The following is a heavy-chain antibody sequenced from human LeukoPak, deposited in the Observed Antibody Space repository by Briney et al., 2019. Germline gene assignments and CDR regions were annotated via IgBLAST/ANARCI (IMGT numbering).Heavy chain of an antibody. Sequence: VSVKVSCKASGYTFTTHGVSWVRQVPGQGLEWMGWISTRSGDSNYAQKLQGRVTMTTDTSTSTAYMELRSLRSDDTAVYYCARGAPGAPLYDYWGQGTLVTVSS. CDR1: GYTFTTHG. J-gene: IGHJ4*02. D-gene: IGHD3-10*01. V-gene: IGHV1-18*01. CDR2: ISTRSGDS. CDR3: ARGAPGAPLYDY.